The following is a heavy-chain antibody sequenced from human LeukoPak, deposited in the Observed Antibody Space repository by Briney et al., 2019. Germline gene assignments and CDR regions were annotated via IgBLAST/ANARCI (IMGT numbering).Heavy chain of an antibody. Sequence: PSETLSLTCTVSGGSISSYYWSWIRQPPGKGLEWIGEINHSGSTNYNPSLKSRVTISVDTSKNQFSLKLSSVTAADTAVYYCASLQGVAVAGTAPPVDYWGQGTLVTVSS. CDR1: GGSISSYY. D-gene: IGHD6-19*01. CDR3: ASLQGVAVAGTAPPVDY. V-gene: IGHV4-34*01. CDR2: INHSGST. J-gene: IGHJ4*02.